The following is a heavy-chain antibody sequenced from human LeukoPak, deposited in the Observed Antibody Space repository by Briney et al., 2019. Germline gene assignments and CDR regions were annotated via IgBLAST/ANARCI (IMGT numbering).Heavy chain of an antibody. J-gene: IGHJ5*02. CDR3: ARDRRRFLWFGESTDYNWFDP. CDR2: IYYSGST. CDR1: GGSISSSSYY. Sequence: SETLSLTCTVSGGSISSSSYYWGWIRQPPGKGLEWIGSIYYSGSTYYNPSLKSRVTISVDTSKNQFSLKLSSVTAADTAVYYCARDRRRFLWFGESTDYNWFDPWGQGTLVTVSS. V-gene: IGHV4-39*07. D-gene: IGHD3-10*01.